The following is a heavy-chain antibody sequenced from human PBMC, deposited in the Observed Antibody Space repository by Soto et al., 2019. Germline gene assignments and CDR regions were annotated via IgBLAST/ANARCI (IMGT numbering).Heavy chain of an antibody. D-gene: IGHD3-10*01. CDR1: AGSISSSSYY. Sequence: ASETLSLTCTVSAGSISSSSYYWAWIRQPPGKGLEWIGSIYYSGSTYYNPSLKSRVSISVDTSKNQFSLKLSSVTAADTAVFYCARQSYYYGSGSLRSLGWFDPWGQGTRVTVSS. CDR3: ARQSYYYGSGSLRSLGWFDP. CDR2: IYYSGST. V-gene: IGHV4-39*01. J-gene: IGHJ5*02.